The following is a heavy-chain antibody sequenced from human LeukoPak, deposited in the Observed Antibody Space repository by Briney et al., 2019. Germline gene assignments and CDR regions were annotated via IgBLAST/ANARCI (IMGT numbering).Heavy chain of an antibody. CDR2: IYSSGST. D-gene: IGHD3-10*01. CDR1: GGSISGYS. Sequence: PSETLSLTCTVSGGSISGYSWSWIRQPAGKGLEWIGRIYSSGSTNYNPSLKSRVTMSVDTSKNQFSLKLSSVTAADTAVYYCARVGVRGVIIGHLDYWGQGTLVTVSS. J-gene: IGHJ4*02. V-gene: IGHV4-4*07. CDR3: ARVGVRGVIIGHLDY.